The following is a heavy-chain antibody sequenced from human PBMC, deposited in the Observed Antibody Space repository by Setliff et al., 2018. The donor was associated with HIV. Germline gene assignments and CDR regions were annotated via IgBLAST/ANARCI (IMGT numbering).Heavy chain of an antibody. CDR1: GGSISSGSYY. V-gene: IGHV4-61*09. Sequence: SETLSLTCTVSGGSISSGSYYWTWIRQPAGKGLEWIGHIYTTGSTNYNPSLKSRVTISVDTSKNQLSLKLSSVTAADTAVYHCARFVLVWFDVSRSGMQDPYVFDNWGQGILVTVSS. CDR3: ARFVLVWFDVSRSGMQDPYVFDN. D-gene: IGHD3-10*01. J-gene: IGHJ4*02. CDR2: IYTTGST.